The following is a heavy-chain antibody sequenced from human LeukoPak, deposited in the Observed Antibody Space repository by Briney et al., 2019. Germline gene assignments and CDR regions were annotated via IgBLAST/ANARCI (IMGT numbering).Heavy chain of an antibody. D-gene: IGHD5-18*01. CDR1: GYTFTSYY. J-gene: IGHJ3*02. CDR3: ARPQGATAMVVFDI. V-gene: IGHV1-46*01. CDR2: INPSGCST. Sequence: ASVNVSCMASGYTFTSYYMHWVRQAPGQGLEGMGIINPSGCSTSYAQKFQGRVTMTRDTSTSTVYMELSRLRSEDTAVYYCARPQGATAMVVFDIWGQGTLVTVSS.